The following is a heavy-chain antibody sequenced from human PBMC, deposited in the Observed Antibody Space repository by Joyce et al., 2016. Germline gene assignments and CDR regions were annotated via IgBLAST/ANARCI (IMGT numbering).Heavy chain of an antibody. CDR3: ARNGWYCLDY. V-gene: IGHV4-4*02. J-gene: IGHJ4*02. Sequence: QVQLQESGPGLVKPSGTLSLSCAVSGDSITSHDWWSWVRQPPGKGLEWNGEIHHSWATNYNPSLKSRLTISVHKSENQVSLNLNSVTAADTAIYYCARNGWYCLDYWGQGTLVIVSS. CDR2: IHHSWAT. D-gene: IGHD2-15*01. CDR1: GDSITSHDW.